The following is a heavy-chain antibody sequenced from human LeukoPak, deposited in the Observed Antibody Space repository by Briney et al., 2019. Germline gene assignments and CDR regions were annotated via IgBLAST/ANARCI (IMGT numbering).Heavy chain of an antibody. V-gene: IGHV4-59*12. J-gene: IGHJ3*02. Sequence: PSETLSLTCTVPGASISSYYWSWIRQPPGKGLEWIGYIYYSGSTNYNPSLKSRVTISVDTSKNQFSLKLSSVTAADTAVYYCARPTTRGAFDIWGQGTMVTVSS. CDR1: GASISSYY. D-gene: IGHD4-17*01. CDR3: ARPTTRGAFDI. CDR2: IYYSGST.